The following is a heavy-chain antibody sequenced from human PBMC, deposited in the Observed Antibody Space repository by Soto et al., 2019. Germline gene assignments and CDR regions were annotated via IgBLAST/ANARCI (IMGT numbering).Heavy chain of an antibody. CDR3: ARDIADRGGEYYGMEV. J-gene: IGHJ6*02. D-gene: IGHD6-13*01. V-gene: IGHV1-18*04. CDR2: ISAYNGNT. CDR1: WYTLTIYV. Sequence: ASVKVSFKASWYTLTIYVISLVLQSPLQGLELMGWISAYNGNTNYAQKLQGRVTMTTDRSTSTAYMELRSLRSDDTAVYYCARDIADRGGEYYGMEVWGQGHTVNVSS.